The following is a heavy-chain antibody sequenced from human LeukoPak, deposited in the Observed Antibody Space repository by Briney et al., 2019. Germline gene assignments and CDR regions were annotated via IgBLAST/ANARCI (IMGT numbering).Heavy chain of an antibody. V-gene: IGHV4-39*01. CDR1: GGSISSSSYY. J-gene: IGHJ3*02. CDR3: ASYCSSTSCYIPYAFDI. D-gene: IGHD2-2*02. Sequence: SETLSLTCTVSGGSISSSSYYWGWIRQPPGKGLEWIGSIYYSGSTYYNPSLKSRVTISVDTSKNQFSLKLSSVTAADTAVYYCASYCSSTSCYIPYAFDIWGQGTMVTVSS. CDR2: IYYSGST.